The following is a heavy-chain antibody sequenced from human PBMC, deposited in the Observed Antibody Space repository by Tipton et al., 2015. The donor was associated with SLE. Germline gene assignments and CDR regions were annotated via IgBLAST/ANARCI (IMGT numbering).Heavy chain of an antibody. Sequence: TLSLTCTVSGGSISSGGYYWSWIRQHPGKGLEWIGYIYYSGSTYYNPSLKSRVTISVDTSKNQFSLKLSSVTAADTAVYYCARHFRGFIAAAGFDYWGQGTLVTVSS. CDR2: IYYSGST. CDR1: GGSISSGGYY. J-gene: IGHJ4*02. CDR3: ARHFRGFIAAAGFDY. D-gene: IGHD6-13*01. V-gene: IGHV4-31*03.